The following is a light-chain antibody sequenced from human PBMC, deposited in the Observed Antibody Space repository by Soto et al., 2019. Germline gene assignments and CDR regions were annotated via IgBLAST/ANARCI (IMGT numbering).Light chain of an antibody. CDR1: QSLFHTATNKNY. V-gene: IGKV4-1*01. Sequence: DIVMTQSPDSLGLSLGERATIDCKSSQSLFHTATNKNYLAWYQQKAGQPPKLLIYGASSREYGVPGRFSGSGSGTDFILTISSLQAEDVAIYYCQQYYDTPFTFGPGTKLDF. CDR3: QQYYDTPFT. CDR2: GAS. J-gene: IGKJ3*01.